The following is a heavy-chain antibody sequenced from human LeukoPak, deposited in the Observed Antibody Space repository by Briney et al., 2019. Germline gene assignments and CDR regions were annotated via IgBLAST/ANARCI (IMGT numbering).Heavy chain of an antibody. D-gene: IGHD4-23*01. CDR2: ISHSGSS. CDR1: GGPFRGFF. Sequence: NASETLSLTCAVYGGPFRGFFWSWIRQAPGKGLEWIGEISHSGSSNYYPPLKSRITISVDTSKSQFSLRLTSVIAADTAVYYCARGIFYGGRNQYIWFDLWGQGTLVTVS. J-gene: IGHJ5*02. V-gene: IGHV4-34*01. CDR3: ARGIFYGGRNQYIWFDL.